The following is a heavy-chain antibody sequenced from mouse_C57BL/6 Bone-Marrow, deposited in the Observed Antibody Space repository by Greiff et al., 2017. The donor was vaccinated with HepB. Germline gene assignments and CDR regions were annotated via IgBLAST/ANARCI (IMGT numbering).Heavy chain of an antibody. V-gene: IGHV1-63*01. CDR1: GYTFTNYW. D-gene: IGHD1-1*01. Sequence: QVQLQQSGAELVRPGTSVKMSCKASGYTFTNYWIGWAKQRPGHGLEWIGDIYPGGGYTNYNEKFKGKATLTADKSSSTAYMQLSSLTSEDSAVYYCARNGFYYYGSRWFAYWGQGTLVTVSA. CDR2: IYPGGGYT. CDR3: ARNGFYYYGSRWFAY. J-gene: IGHJ3*01.